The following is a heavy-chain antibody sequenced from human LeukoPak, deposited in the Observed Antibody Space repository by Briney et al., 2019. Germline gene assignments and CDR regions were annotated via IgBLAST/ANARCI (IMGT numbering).Heavy chain of an antibody. J-gene: IGHJ4*02. V-gene: IGHV4-30-4*01. CDR3: ARDTNSGGYDY. D-gene: IGHD3-22*01. Sequence: PSETLSLTCTVSGGSISSGDYYWSWIRQPPGKGLEWIGYIYYSGSTYYNPSLKSRVTISVDTSKNQFSLKLSSVTAADTAVYYCARDTNSGGYDYWGQGTLVTVSS. CDR2: IYYSGST. CDR1: GGSISSGDYY.